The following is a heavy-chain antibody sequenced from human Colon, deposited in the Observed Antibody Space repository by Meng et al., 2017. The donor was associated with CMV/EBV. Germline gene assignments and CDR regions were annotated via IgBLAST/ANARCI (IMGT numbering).Heavy chain of an antibody. V-gene: IGHV3-48*03. Sequence: GGSLKISCAASGFTFSSYEMNWVRQAPGKGLEWVSYISSSGSTIYYADSVKGRFTISRDNAKNSLYLQMNSLRAEDTAVYYCATVVRFPVGGHYYYHGMDVWGQGTTVTVSS. CDR3: ATVVRFPVGGHYYYHGMDV. CDR1: GFTFSSYE. CDR2: ISSSGSTI. J-gene: IGHJ6*02. D-gene: IGHD2-21*01.